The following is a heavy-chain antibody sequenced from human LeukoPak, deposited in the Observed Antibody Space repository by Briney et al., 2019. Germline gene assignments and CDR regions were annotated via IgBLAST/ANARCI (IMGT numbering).Heavy chain of an antibody. CDR1: GYTFTSYG. CDR3: ARGVLRIPYYYDSSGPSTWFDP. D-gene: IGHD3-22*01. Sequence: GASVKVSCKASGYTFTSYGISWVRQAPGQGLEWMGWISAYNGNTNYAQKFQGRVTITRDTSASTAYMELSSLRSEDTAVYYCARGVLRIPYYYDSSGPSTWFDPWGQGTLVTVSS. J-gene: IGHJ5*02. V-gene: IGHV1-18*01. CDR2: ISAYNGNT.